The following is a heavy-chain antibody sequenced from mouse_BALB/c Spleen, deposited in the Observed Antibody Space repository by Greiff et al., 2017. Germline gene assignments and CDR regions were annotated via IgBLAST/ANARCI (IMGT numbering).Heavy chain of an antibody. V-gene: IGHV2-6-2*01. D-gene: IGHD1-1*01. Sequence: VMLVESGPDLVAPSQSLSITCTVSGFSLTSYGVHWVRQPPGKGLEWLVVIWSDGSTTYNSALKSRLSISKDNSKSQVFLKMNSLQTYDTAMYYCARHADGSSSFAYWGQGTLVTVSA. J-gene: IGHJ3*01. CDR1: GFSLTSYG. CDR2: IWSDGST. CDR3: ARHADGSSSFAY.